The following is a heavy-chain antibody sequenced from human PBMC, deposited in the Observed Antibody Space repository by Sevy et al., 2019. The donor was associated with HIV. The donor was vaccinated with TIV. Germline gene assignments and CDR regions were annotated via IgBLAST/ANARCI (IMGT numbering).Heavy chain of an antibody. V-gene: IGHV3-30-3*01. CDR3: ARMVAEGLRWEHIKENAFDI. CDR1: GFAFRDSA. J-gene: IGHJ3*02. D-gene: IGHD4-17*01. Sequence: GGSLRLSCEASGFAFRDSAIHWVRQSPGKGLEWVALISHGGSYEYYVDSVKGRFTVSSDRSKNILYLQMDSLRAEDTAVYYCARMVAEGLRWEHIKENAFDIWGQGTAVTVSS. CDR2: ISHGGSYE.